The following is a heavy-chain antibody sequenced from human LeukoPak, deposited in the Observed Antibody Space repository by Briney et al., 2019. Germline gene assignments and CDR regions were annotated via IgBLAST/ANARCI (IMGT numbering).Heavy chain of an antibody. CDR2: IYYSGST. D-gene: IGHD6-19*01. V-gene: IGHV4-39*01. Sequence: SETLSLTCTVSGGSINISSYYWGWIRQPPGKGLEWIGSIYYSGSTYYNPSLKSRVTISVDTSKNQFSLKLSSVTAADTAVYYCARNIAVAGRGDYMDVWGKGTTVTISS. CDR1: GGSINISSYY. J-gene: IGHJ6*03. CDR3: ARNIAVAGRGDYMDV.